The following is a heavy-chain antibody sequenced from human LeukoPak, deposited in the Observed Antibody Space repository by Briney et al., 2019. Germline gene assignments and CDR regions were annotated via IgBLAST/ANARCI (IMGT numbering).Heavy chain of an antibody. CDR3: VRALGYTGYEVHETSSD. CDR2: IYRGGST. V-gene: IGHV3-66*01. Sequence: GGSLRLSCAASAFTVSSNFMRWVRQAPGKGLEWVSIIYRGGSTYFAGSVRGRFTISGANSKNRLYLQMNRLGAGDTAVYYCVRALGYTGYEVHETSSDWGQGTLVTVSS. CDR1: AFTVSSNF. D-gene: IGHD5-12*01. J-gene: IGHJ4*02.